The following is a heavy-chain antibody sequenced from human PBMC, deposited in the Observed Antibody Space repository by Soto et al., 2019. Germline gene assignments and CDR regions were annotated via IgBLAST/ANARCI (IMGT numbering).Heavy chain of an antibody. CDR2: ITWNSGTV. CDR1: GFTFEDYA. Sequence: GGSLRLSFAASGFTFEDYAMHWVRQAPGKGLEWVECITWNSGTVGYEDSVKVRFTISRDNSNNSLYLQVNSLRGEDTALYYCAKDRRDLVSSFFGMHXWGQGTMVTVS. J-gene: IGHJ6*02. V-gene: IGHV3-9*01. CDR3: AKDRRDLVSSFFGMHX.